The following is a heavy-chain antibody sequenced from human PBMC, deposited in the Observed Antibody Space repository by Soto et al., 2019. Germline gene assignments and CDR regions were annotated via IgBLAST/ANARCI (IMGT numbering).Heavy chain of an antibody. CDR2: VINDGSRT. Sequence: PGGSLRLSCAASGFTFDYYWMHWVRQVPGQGLVWVSHVINDGSRTTYADSVKGRFTISRDNAKNSLYLQMNSLRDEDTAVYYCARAGTRYYYDSSGYSDFWGQGTMVTVSS. CDR3: ARAGTRYYYDSSGYSDF. V-gene: IGHV3-74*03. J-gene: IGHJ3*01. CDR1: GFTFDYYW. D-gene: IGHD3-22*01.